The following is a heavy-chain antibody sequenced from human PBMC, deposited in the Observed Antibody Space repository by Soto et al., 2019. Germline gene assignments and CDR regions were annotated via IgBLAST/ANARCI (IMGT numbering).Heavy chain of an antibody. V-gene: IGHV3-23*01. D-gene: IGHD2-21*01. CDR2: ISENGGSRGGT. CDR3: ASAKAVVIAPLGI. Sequence: RLACAASRVSFNISAMSCLWQATGQGLEWVASISENGGSRGGTYYADSVKGRFTISRDNSKNTLYLQVDSLTGAGTAVYYCASAKAVVIAPLGIWGQGALVNV. J-gene: IGHJ3*02. CDR1: RVSFNISA.